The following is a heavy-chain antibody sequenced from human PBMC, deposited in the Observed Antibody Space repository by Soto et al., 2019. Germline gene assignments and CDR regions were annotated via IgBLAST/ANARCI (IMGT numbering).Heavy chain of an antibody. CDR1: GFTFSSYA. CDR2: ISYDGSNK. D-gene: IGHD1-26*01. V-gene: IGHV3-30-3*01. J-gene: IGHJ6*02. CDR3: ARDGNQPY. Sequence: QVPLVESGGGVVQPGRSLRLSCAASGFTFSSYAMHWVRQAPGKGLEWVAVISYDGSNKYYADSVKGRFTISRDNSKTTLYLQMNSLRAEDTAVYYCARDGNQPYWGQGTTVTVSS.